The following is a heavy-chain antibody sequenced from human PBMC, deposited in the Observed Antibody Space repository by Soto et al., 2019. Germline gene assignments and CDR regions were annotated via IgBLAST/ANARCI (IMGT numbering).Heavy chain of an antibody. V-gene: IGHV6-1*01. D-gene: IGHD2-8*01. CDR2: TYYRSKWYN. CDR1: GDSVSSNSPA. Sequence: SQTLSLTCAISGDSVSSNSPAWNWIRQSPSRGLEWLGRTYYRSKWYNDYAVVVKSRLTITPDTSKNQFSLQLNSVTPEDTAVYFCARGVGPMLFDVWAQGTLVPGSS. CDR3: ARGVGPMLFDV. J-gene: IGHJ3*01.